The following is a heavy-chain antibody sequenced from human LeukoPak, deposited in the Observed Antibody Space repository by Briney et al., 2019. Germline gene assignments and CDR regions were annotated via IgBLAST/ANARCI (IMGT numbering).Heavy chain of an antibody. D-gene: IGHD5-12*01. J-gene: IGHJ4*02. V-gene: IGHV3-23*01. CDR2: MNGVGGST. CDR1: GFSFSSYA. CDR3: AKMGPESRGYDSINYYFDY. Sequence: GGSLRLSCAASGFSFSSYAMSWVRQAPGKGLEWLSAMNGVGGSTYYAGAVKGRFSIARDNSKNTLYLQINSLRAEDTAVYYCAKMGPESRGYDSINYYFDYWGQGTLVTVSS.